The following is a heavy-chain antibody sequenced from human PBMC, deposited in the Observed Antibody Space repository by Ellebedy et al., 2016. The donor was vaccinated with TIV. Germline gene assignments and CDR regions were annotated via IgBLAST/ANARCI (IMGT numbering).Heavy chain of an antibody. J-gene: IGHJ6*02. D-gene: IGHD3-16*01. CDR3: VKGAYPVPTVMAV. V-gene: IGHV3-30*02. CDR1: GFSVSG. CDR2: VRSDGTTK. Sequence: PGGSLRLSCATSGFSVSGMHWVRQAPGQGLEWVAFVRSDGTTKYYMDSGKGRFTITRDISRNNLDLQMNSLTTEDTAVYYCVKGAYPVPTVMAVWGQGTMVVVSS.